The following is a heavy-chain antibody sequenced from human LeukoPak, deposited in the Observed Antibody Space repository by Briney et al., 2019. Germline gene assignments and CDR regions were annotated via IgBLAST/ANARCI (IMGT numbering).Heavy chain of an antibody. Sequence: SETLSLTCTVSGGSIRSYYWGWIRQPPGKGLEWIGSIYYSGSTYYNPSLKSRVTISVDTSKNQFSLKLSSVTAADTAVYYCARQVEQWLVFSGGIGYFQHWGQGTLVTVSS. CDR1: GGSIRSYY. J-gene: IGHJ1*01. D-gene: IGHD6-19*01. CDR2: IYYSGST. CDR3: ARQVEQWLVFSGGIGYFQH. V-gene: IGHV4-39*01.